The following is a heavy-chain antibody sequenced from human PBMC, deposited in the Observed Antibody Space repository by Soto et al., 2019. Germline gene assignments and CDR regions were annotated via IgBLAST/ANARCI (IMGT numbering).Heavy chain of an antibody. Sequence: PGGSPRLSCAASGFTCSSYGMHWFRQAPGKGLEWVAVIWYDGSNKYYADSVKGRFTISRDNSKNTLYLQMNSLRAEDTAVYYCARAQWTRAGTYYGMDVWGQGTTVTVSS. CDR3: ARAQWTRAGTYYGMDV. V-gene: IGHV3-33*01. CDR1: GFTCSSYG. D-gene: IGHD1-7*01. CDR2: IWYDGSNK. J-gene: IGHJ6*02.